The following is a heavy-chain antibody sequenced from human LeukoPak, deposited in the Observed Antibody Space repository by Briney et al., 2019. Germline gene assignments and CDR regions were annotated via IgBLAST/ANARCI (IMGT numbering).Heavy chain of an antibody. Sequence: GASVKVSCKASGYTFTGYYMHWVRQAPGQGLEWMGWINTNTGNPTYAQGFTGRFVFSLDTSVSTAYLQISSLKAEDTAVYYCAGDPRYYYEGRFDYWGQGTLVTVSS. CDR2: INTNTGNP. V-gene: IGHV7-4-1*02. CDR1: GYTFTGYY. J-gene: IGHJ4*02. CDR3: AGDPRYYYEGRFDY. D-gene: IGHD3-22*01.